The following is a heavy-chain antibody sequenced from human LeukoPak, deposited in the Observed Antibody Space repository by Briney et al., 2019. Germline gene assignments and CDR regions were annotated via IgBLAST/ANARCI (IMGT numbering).Heavy chain of an antibody. CDR1: GGSISSYY. Sequence: SETLSLTCTVSGGSISSYYWSWIRQPAGKGLEWIGRIYTSGSTNYNLSLKSRVTMSVDTSKNQFSLKLSSVTAADTAVYYCANGRAVAGKGYFDYWGQGTLVTVSS. D-gene: IGHD6-19*01. CDR2: IYTSGST. CDR3: ANGRAVAGKGYFDY. V-gene: IGHV4-4*07. J-gene: IGHJ4*02.